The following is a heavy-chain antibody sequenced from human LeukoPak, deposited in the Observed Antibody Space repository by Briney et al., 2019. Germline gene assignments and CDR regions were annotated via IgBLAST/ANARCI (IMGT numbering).Heavy chain of an antibody. V-gene: IGHV1-46*01. Sequence: GASVKVSCKASGYTFTSYDINWVRQAPGQGLEWMGIINPSGGSTSDAQKFQGRVTMTRDTSTSTVYMELSSLRSEDTAVYYCARGTYYYDSSGYYPLYFDYWGQGTLVTVSS. CDR1: GYTFTSYD. CDR3: ARGTYYYDSSGYYPLYFDY. J-gene: IGHJ4*02. CDR2: INPSGGST. D-gene: IGHD3-22*01.